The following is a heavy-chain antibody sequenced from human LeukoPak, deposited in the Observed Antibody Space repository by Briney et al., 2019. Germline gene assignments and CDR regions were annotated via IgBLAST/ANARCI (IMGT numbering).Heavy chain of an antibody. Sequence: SETLSLTCTAPGGSISSYYWSWIQQPPGKGLEWIGYIYYSGSTNYNPSLKSRVTISVDTSKNQFSLQLSSVTAADTAVYYCARRSPNSGYYYGMDVWGQGTTVTVSS. V-gene: IGHV4-59*01. D-gene: IGHD2/OR15-2a*01. CDR1: GGSISSYY. J-gene: IGHJ6*02. CDR3: ARRSPNSGYYYGMDV. CDR2: IYYSGST.